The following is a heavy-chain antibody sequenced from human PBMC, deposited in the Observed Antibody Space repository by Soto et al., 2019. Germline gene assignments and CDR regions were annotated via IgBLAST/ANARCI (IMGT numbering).Heavy chain of an antibody. CDR3: XXXXXXXXX. J-gene: IGHJ1*01. CDR2: ISAYNGNT. V-gene: IGHV1-18*01. Sequence: QVQLVQSGAEVKKPGASVKVSCKASGYTFTSYGVSWVRQAPGQGLEWMGWISAYNGNTKYAQKLQGRVTMTTDTSTXXAYXXLXXXXXXXXXXXXXXXXXXXXXXXGQXXLVTVSS. CDR1: GYTFTSYG.